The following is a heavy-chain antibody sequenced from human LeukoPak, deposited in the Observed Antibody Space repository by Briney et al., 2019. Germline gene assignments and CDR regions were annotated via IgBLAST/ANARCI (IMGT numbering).Heavy chain of an antibody. J-gene: IGHJ2*01. CDR1: GFTFSSYD. CDR2: IGTAGDT. V-gene: IGHV3-13*01. Sequence: GRSLRLSCAASGFTFSSYDMHWVRQATGKGLEWVSAIGTAGDTYYPGSVKGRFTISRENAKNSLYLQMNSLRAGDTAVYYCARVQGLDFRWYFDLWGRGTLVTVSS. CDR3: ARVQGLDFRWYFDL.